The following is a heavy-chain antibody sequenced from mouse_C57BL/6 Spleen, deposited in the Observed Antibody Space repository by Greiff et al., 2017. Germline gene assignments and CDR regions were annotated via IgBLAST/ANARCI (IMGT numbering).Heavy chain of an antibody. CDR3: AREGYYGSSWAWFAY. Sequence: VQLQQSGAELVKPGASVKMSCKASGYTFTSYWITWVKQRPGQGLEWIGDIYPGSGSTNYNEKFKSKATLTVDTSSSTAYMQLSSLTSEDSAVYYGAREGYYGSSWAWFAYWGQGTLVTVSA. J-gene: IGHJ3*01. V-gene: IGHV1-55*01. D-gene: IGHD1-1*01. CDR1: GYTFTSYW. CDR2: IYPGSGST.